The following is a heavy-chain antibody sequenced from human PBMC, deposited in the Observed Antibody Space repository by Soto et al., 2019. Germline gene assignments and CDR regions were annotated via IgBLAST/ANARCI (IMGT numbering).Heavy chain of an antibody. CDR1: GYTFTGYY. CDR2: INPNSGGT. CDR3: ARSGYSGLGTARGMDV. V-gene: IGHV1-2*04. J-gene: IGHJ6*02. Sequence: ASVKVSCKASGYTFTGYYMHWVRQAPGQGLEWMGWINPNSGGTNYAQKFQGWVTMTRDTSISTAHMELSRLRSDDTAVYYCARSGYSGLGTARGMDVWGQGTTVTVSS. D-gene: IGHD2-15*01.